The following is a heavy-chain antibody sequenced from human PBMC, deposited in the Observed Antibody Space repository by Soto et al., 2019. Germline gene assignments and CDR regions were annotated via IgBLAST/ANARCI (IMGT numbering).Heavy chain of an antibody. CDR2: IIPMFGTA. V-gene: IGHV1-69*12. CDR1: GGTFSTYA. Sequence: QVQLVQSGAEVKKPESSVKVSCKAPGGTFSTYAISWVRQAPGQGLEWMGGIIPMFGTANYAQRFQDRVTITADESTNTDYMELSSLRSEDTAVDFCASGIQLWLRRINNGYSGWGQGTLVTVSS. CDR3: ASGIQLWLRRINNGYSG. J-gene: IGHJ4*02. D-gene: IGHD5-18*01.